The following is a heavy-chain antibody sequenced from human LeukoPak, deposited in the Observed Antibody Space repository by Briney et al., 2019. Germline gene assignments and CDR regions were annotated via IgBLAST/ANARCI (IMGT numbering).Heavy chain of an antibody. Sequence: TGGSLRLSCAASGFTFSSYGMHWVRQAPGKGLEWVAVISYDGSNKYYADSVKGRFTISRDNSKNTLYLQMNSLRAEDTAVYYCAKDRDSSSWYYFDYWGREPWSPSPQ. CDR1: GFTFSSYG. J-gene: IGHJ4*02. CDR2: ISYDGSNK. V-gene: IGHV3-30*18. D-gene: IGHD6-13*01. CDR3: AKDRDSSSWYYFDY.